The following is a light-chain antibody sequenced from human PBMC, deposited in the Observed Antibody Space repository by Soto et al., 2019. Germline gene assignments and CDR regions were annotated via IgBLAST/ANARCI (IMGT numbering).Light chain of an antibody. Sequence: QSALPQPPSASGSPGQSVTISCTGTSRDVGGYNFVSWYQHHPGKAPKLLIYEDTRRPSRVPDRFCSATSGNTASLSVSGLQIDDGGDYYCISQAGRPLWVFGGGTKLTVL. V-gene: IGLV2-8*01. CDR1: SRDVGGYNF. J-gene: IGLJ3*02. CDR3: ISQAGRPLWV. CDR2: EDT.